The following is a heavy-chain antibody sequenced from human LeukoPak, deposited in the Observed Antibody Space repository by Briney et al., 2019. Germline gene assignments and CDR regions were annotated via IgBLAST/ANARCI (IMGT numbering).Heavy chain of an antibody. CDR2: IIPYLDIP. CDR1: GGTFSAFP. Sequence: SVKVSCKTSGGTFSAFPISWVRQAPGQGLEWMGRIIPYLDIPKYAQTFEGRVTITVDKSTSTSFMELTSLRSDDTAVYYCAKGGHYDVDALDVWGQGTTVTVSS. CDR3: AKGGHYDVDALDV. J-gene: IGHJ6*02. D-gene: IGHD3-22*01. V-gene: IGHV1-69*04.